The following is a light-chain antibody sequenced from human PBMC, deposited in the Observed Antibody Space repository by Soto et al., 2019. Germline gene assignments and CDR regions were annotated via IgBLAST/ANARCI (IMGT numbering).Light chain of an antibody. CDR3: QHYTNIAMT. V-gene: IGKV1-33*01. Sequence: DIQMTQSPSSLSASVGDRVTITCQASQDITNYLNWYQQKPGKAPRLLISRASNLEAGVPSRFSGGGSGTDFTFSISGLQPEDIATYYCQHYTNIAMTFGQGTRLEIK. CDR1: QDITNY. CDR2: RAS. J-gene: IGKJ5*01.